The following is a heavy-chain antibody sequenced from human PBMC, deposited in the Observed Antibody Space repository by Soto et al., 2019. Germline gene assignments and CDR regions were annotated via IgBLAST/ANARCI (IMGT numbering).Heavy chain of an antibody. Sequence: QVQLVQSGAEVKKPGSSVKVSCKASGGTFSSYTISWVRQAPGQGLEWMGRIIPILGIANYAQKFQGRVTITADKSTSTAYMELSSLRSEDTAVYYCARDGESYCDYEGDYFDYWGQGTLVTVSS. D-gene: IGHD4-17*01. CDR3: ARDGESYCDYEGDYFDY. J-gene: IGHJ4*02. V-gene: IGHV1-69*08. CDR1: GGTFSSYT. CDR2: IIPILGIA.